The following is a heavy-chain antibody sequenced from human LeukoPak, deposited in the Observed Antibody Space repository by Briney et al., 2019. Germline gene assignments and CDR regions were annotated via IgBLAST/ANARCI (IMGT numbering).Heavy chain of an antibody. V-gene: IGHV3-66*01. CDR3: ARFTHGGDFDY. Sequence: PGGSLRLSCTASGFTVSSNYMSWVRQAPGKGLEWVSVIYSGGSTSYADSVKGRFTISRGNSKNTLYLQMNSLRAGDTAVYYCARFTHGGDFDYWGQGTLVTVSS. CDR1: GFTVSSNY. CDR2: IYSGGST. D-gene: IGHD2-21*01. J-gene: IGHJ4*02.